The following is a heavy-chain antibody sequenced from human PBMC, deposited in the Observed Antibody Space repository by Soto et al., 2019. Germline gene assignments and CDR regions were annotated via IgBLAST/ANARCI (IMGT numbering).Heavy chain of an antibody. CDR2: INPNSGGT. V-gene: IGHV1-2*04. CDR1: GYTFTGYY. CDR3: ARDRYCISTSCYGADYYYGMDV. Sequence: QVQLVQSGAEVKKPGASVKVSCKASGYTFTGYYMHWVRQAPGQGLEWMGWINPNSGGTNYAQKFQGWVTMTRDTSISTAYMELSRLRSDDTAVYYCARDRYCISTSCYGADYYYGMDVWGQGTTVTVSS. D-gene: IGHD2-2*01. J-gene: IGHJ6*02.